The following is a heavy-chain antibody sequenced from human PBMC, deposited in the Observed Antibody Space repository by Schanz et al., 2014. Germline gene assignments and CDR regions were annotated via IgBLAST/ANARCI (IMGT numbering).Heavy chain of an antibody. J-gene: IGHJ6*03. CDR2: ISHDGNNK. D-gene: IGHD3-10*01. CDR3: VREENYPSFLGYYYYMDV. V-gene: IGHV3-30-3*01. Sequence: VQLVESGGGMVQPGGSLRLSCAASGFTFSTYWMHWVRQAPGKGLERAALISHDGNNKHYVDSVEGRFTISRDNSKSMLFLEMSSLRVEDTAVYYCVREENYPSFLGYYYYMDVWGKGTSVTVSS. CDR1: GFTFSTYW.